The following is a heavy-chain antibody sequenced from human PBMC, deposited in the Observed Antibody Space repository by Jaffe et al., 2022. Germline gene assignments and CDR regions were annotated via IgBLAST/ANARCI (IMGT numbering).Heavy chain of an antibody. CDR3: ARVTGGYSGYGRYFDY. Sequence: QVQLQESGPGLVKPSETLSLTCAVSGYSISSGYYWGWIRQPPGKGLEWIGSIYHSGSTYYNPSLKSRVTISVDTSKNQFSLKLSSVTAADTAVYYCARVTGGYSGYGRYFDYWGQGTLVTVSS. D-gene: IGHD5-12*01. CDR2: IYHSGST. V-gene: IGHV4-38-2*01. J-gene: IGHJ4*02. CDR1: GYSISSGYY.